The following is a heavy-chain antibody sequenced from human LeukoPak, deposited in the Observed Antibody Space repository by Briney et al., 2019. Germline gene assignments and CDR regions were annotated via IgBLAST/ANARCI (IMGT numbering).Heavy chain of an antibody. CDR3: SKDPVPHGNGLYWFDP. Sequence: GGSLRLSCAASGFTFSNYAVSWVRQAPGKGLEWVSGISGSGAKTYYEDSVKARFTISRDNSRNTLYIQMNSLRVEDTAVYYCSKDPVPHGNGLYWFDPWGQGTLVTVSS. D-gene: IGHD1-14*01. J-gene: IGHJ5*02. CDR1: GFTFSNYA. V-gene: IGHV3-23*01. CDR2: ISGSGAKT.